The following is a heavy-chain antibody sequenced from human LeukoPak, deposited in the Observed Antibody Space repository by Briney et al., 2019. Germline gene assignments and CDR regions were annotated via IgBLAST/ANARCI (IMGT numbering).Heavy chain of an antibody. CDR3: ARWELLWFGELYYYYYMDV. Sequence: ASVKVSCKASGYTFTTSDINWVRQAPGQGLQWMGWMNPNSGNAVYAQKFQGRVTITADESTSTAYMELSSLRSEDTAVYYCARWELLWFGELYYYYYMDVWGKGTTVTVSS. V-gene: IGHV1-8*01. CDR1: GYTFTTSD. CDR2: MNPNSGNA. D-gene: IGHD3-10*01. J-gene: IGHJ6*03.